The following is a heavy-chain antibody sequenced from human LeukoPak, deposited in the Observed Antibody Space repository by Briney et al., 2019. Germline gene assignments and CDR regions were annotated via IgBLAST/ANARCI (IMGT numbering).Heavy chain of an antibody. CDR2: IKSKTDGGTT. CDR1: GFTFSNAW. V-gene: IGHV3-15*01. CDR3: AREDYYGSGSPWYFDL. J-gene: IGHJ2*01. D-gene: IGHD3-10*01. Sequence: AGGSLRLSCAASGFTFSNAWMSWVRQAPGKGLEWVGRIKSKTDGGTTDYAAPVKGRFTISRDDSKNTLYLQMNSLKTEDTAVYYCAREDYYGSGSPWYFDLWGRGTLVTVSS.